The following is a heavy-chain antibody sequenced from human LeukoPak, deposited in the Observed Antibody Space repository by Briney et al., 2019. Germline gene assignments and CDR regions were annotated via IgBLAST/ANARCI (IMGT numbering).Heavy chain of an antibody. J-gene: IGHJ4*02. CDR3: ARDDYGDYGLLDY. V-gene: IGHV3-30-3*01. D-gene: IGHD4-17*01. Sequence: PGRSLRLSCAASGFTFSNYAIHWVRQAPGRGLERVAVISYDGTNKYYADSVQGRFIISRDNSKNMLYLQMNSLRVEDTAVYYCARDDYGDYGLLDYWGQGTLVTVSS. CDR1: GFTFSNYA. CDR2: ISYDGTNK.